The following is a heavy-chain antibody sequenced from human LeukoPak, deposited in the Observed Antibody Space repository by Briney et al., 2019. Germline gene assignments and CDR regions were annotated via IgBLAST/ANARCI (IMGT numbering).Heavy chain of an antibody. CDR3: ARDQRSLFDV. V-gene: IGHV4-59*12. Sequence: SETLSLTCTVSGGSNYWSWIRQPPGKGLEWIAYIHYTGSPNYNPSLKSRVTISIDTSKNQFSLNLNSVTAADTAVYYCARDQRSLFDVWGQGSLVTVSS. J-gene: IGHJ4*02. CDR1: GGSNY. CDR2: IHYTGSP. D-gene: IGHD1-26*01.